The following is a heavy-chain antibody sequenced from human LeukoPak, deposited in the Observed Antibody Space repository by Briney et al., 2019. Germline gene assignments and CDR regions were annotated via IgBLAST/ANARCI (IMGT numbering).Heavy chain of an antibody. CDR1: GFTFDDYA. Sequence: PGGSLRLSCAASGFTFDDYAMHWVRQAPGKGLEWVSGISWNSGSIGYADSVKGRFTISRDNAKNSLYLQMNSLRVEDTAVYYCARGIDYWGRGTLVTVSS. CDR2: ISWNSGSI. V-gene: IGHV3-9*01. CDR3: ARGIDY. J-gene: IGHJ4*02.